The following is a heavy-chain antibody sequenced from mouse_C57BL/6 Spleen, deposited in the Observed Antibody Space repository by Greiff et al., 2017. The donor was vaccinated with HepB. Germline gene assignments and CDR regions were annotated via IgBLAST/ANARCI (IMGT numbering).Heavy chain of an antibody. CDR3: ARSKVPYWYFDV. V-gene: IGHV2-2*01. CDR1: GFSLTSYG. CDR2: IWSGGST. J-gene: IGHJ1*03. Sequence: QVQLKESGPGLVQPSQSLSITCTVSGFSLTSYGVHWVRQSPGQGLEWLGVIWSGGSTNYNAAFISRLSISKDNSNSQLFFKMNSLQADDTAIYYCARSKVPYWYFDVWGTGTTVTVSS.